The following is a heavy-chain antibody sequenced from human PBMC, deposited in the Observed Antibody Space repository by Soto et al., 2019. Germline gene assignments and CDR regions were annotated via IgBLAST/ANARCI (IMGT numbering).Heavy chain of an antibody. Sequence: GGSLRLSCAASGFTFSSYGMHWVRQAPGKGLEWVAIISYDGSNTYYAVSVKGRFTISRDNSKNTLYLQMTSLGAEDTSVYYCAKEGGLSGSYYISSSYYFDYWGQGTLVTVSS. CDR2: ISYDGSNT. CDR1: GFTFSSYG. CDR3: AKEGGLSGSYYISSSYYFDY. J-gene: IGHJ4*02. V-gene: IGHV3-30*18. D-gene: IGHD1-26*01.